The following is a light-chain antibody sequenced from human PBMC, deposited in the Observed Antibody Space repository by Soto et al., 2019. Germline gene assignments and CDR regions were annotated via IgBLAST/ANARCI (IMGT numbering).Light chain of an antibody. J-gene: IGLJ2*01. CDR1: SSDVGGYNY. V-gene: IGLV2-8*01. CDR3: SSYAGSNPEV. CDR2: EVS. Sequence: QSALTQPPSASGSPGQSVTISCTGTSSDVGGYNYVSWYQQHPGKAPKLMIYEVSKRPSGVPDRFSGSKSGNTASLTVSGRQAEDEADYYCSSYAGSNPEVFGGGTKLTVL.